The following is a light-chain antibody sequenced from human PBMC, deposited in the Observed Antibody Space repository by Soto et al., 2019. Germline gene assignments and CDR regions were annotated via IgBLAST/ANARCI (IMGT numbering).Light chain of an antibody. CDR3: SSYAGSNLYV. CDR1: SSDVGGYNY. J-gene: IGLJ1*01. V-gene: IGLV2-8*01. CDR2: EVS. Sequence: QSVLTQPPSASGSPGQSVTISCTGTSSDVGGYNYVSWYQQHPGKAPKPMIYEVSKRPSGVPDRFSGSKSGNTASLTVSGLQAEDEADYYCSSYAGSNLYVFGTGTKVTVL.